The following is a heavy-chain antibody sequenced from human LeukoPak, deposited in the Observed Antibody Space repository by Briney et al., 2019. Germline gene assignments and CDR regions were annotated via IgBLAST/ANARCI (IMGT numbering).Heavy chain of an antibody. Sequence: SVKVSCKASGGTFSSYAISWVRQAPGQGLEWMGGIIPIFGTANYAQKFQGRVTITTDESTSTAYMELSSLRSEDTAVYYCAREGDVYIGSYYGAFDIWGQGTMVTVSS. V-gene: IGHV1-69*05. J-gene: IGHJ3*02. CDR2: IIPIFGTA. CDR1: GGTFSSYA. D-gene: IGHD1-26*01. CDR3: AREGDVYIGSYYGAFDI.